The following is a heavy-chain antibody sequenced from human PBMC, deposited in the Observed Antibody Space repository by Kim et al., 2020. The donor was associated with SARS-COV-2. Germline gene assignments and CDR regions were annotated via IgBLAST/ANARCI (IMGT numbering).Heavy chain of an antibody. V-gene: IGHV3-23*01. CDR2: ISGSGGST. CDR3: AKDWGYCSGGSCYPLLYYYYGMDV. CDR1: GFTFSSYA. D-gene: IGHD2-15*01. Sequence: LSLACAASGFTFSSYAMSWVRQAPGKGLEWVSAISGSGGSTYYADSVKGRFTISRDNSKNTLYLQMNSLRAEDTAVYYCAKDWGYCSGGSCYPLLYYYYGMDVWGQGTTVTVSS. J-gene: IGHJ6*02.